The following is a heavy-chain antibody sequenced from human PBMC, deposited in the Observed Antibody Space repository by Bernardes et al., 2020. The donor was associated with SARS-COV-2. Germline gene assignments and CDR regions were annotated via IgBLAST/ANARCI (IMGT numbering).Heavy chain of an antibody. CDR1: GFTVSSNY. CDR2: IYSGGST. D-gene: IGHD2-2*01. Sequence: GGSLRLSCAASGFTVSSNYMSWVRQAPGKGLEWVSVIYSGGSTYYADSVKGRFTISRDNSKNTLYLQMNSLRAEDTAVYYCARDRRGYCSSTSCYLYYFDYWGQGTLVTVSS. V-gene: IGHV3-66*02. J-gene: IGHJ4*02. CDR3: ARDRRGYCSSTSCYLYYFDY.